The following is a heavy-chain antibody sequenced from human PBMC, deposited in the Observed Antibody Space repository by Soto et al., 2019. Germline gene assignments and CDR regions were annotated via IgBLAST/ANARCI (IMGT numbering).Heavy chain of an antibody. D-gene: IGHD1-7*01. V-gene: IGHV4-4*02. CDR3: ASRDPGTSVDH. Sequence: SETLSLTCAVSGGSFTSNNWWTWVRQPPGQGLGWIGEIYRTGSTNYNPSLKRRVTISLDKSENQFSLKVTALTAADTAVYYCASRDPGTSVDHWGQGTLVTVSS. CDR2: IYRTGST. CDR1: GGSFTSNNW. J-gene: IGHJ5*02.